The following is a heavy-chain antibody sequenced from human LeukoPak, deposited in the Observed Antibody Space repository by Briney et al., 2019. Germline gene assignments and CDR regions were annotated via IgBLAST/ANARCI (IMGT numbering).Heavy chain of an antibody. D-gene: IGHD5-18*01. CDR1: GYTFTGYY. CDR2: INPNSGGT. CDR3: AFGIQLWLRGARGAFDI. J-gene: IGHJ3*02. V-gene: IGHV1-2*02. Sequence: ASVKVSCKASGYTFTGYYMHWVRQAPGQGLEWMGWINPNSGGTNYAQKFPGRVTMTRDTSSSTAYMELSRLRSDDTAVYYCAFGIQLWLRGARGAFDIWGQGTMVTVSS.